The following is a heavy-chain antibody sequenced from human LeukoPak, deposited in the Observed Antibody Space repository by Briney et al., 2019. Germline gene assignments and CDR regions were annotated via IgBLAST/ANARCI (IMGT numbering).Heavy chain of an antibody. CDR3: ARGGDAFDI. V-gene: IGHV4-39*07. J-gene: IGHJ3*02. CDR2: INHSGST. Sequence: SETLSLTCTVSGGSISSSSYYWGWIRQPPGKGLEWIGEINHSGSTNYNPSLKSRVTISVDTSKNQFSLKLSSVTAADTAVYYCARGGDAFDIWGQGTMVTVSS. CDR1: GGSISSSSYY.